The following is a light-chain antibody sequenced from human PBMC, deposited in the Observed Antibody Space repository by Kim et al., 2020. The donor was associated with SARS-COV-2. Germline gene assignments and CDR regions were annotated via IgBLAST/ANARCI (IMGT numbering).Light chain of an antibody. J-gene: IGKJ2*01. V-gene: IGKV1-33*01. CDR3: QQYDKFPRYT. CDR1: QDISNY. Sequence: IQMTQSPSSLSASVRDRVTITCQASQDISNYLNWYQQKPGRAPKPLIYDVFNLQTGVPSRFSGSGSGTNFTFTISSLQPEDIATYYCQQYDKFPRYTFGQGTKLEI. CDR2: DVF.